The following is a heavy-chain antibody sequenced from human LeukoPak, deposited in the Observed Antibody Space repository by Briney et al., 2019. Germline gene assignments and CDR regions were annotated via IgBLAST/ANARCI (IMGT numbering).Heavy chain of an antibody. V-gene: IGHV4-61*02. D-gene: IGHD3-10*01. CDR1: GGSISSGSYY. Sequence: SQTLSLTCTVSGGSISSGSYYWSWIRQPAGKGLEWIGRIYTSGSTNYNPSLKSRVTISVDTSKNQFSLKLSSVTAADTAVYYCARDPASSWDGSAPSGYWGQGTLVTVSS. CDR3: ARDPASSWDGSAPSGY. J-gene: IGHJ4*02. CDR2: IYTSGST.